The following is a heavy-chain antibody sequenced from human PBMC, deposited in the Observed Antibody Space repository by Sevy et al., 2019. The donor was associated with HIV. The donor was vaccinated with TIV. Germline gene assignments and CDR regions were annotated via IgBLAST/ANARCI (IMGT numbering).Heavy chain of an antibody. Sequence: GGSLRLSCAASGFTFSDYYMSWIRQAPGKGLEWVSYMSSGTSYTNYADSVKGRFTISRDNAKNSLYLQMNSLRAEDTAVYYCARDRRNYGGQYFDYWGQGTLVTVSP. CDR1: GFTFSDYY. J-gene: IGHJ4*02. V-gene: IGHV3-11*06. CDR2: MSSGTSYT. CDR3: ARDRRNYGGQYFDY. D-gene: IGHD1-7*01.